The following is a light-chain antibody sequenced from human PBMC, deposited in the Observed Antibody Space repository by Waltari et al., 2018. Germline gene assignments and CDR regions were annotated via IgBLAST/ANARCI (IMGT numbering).Light chain of an antibody. CDR2: DAS. Sequence: EIVLIQSPDTLSLSPGDTATISCRASQSVGSSLAWYQQKPGHPPRLLIYDASNRATGIPDRFRCSGSGTDFTLTISSLEAEDFAVYFCQQRSNCAPHTFGQGARLDIK. J-gene: IGKJ2*01. CDR1: QSVGSS. CDR3: QQRSNCAPHT. V-gene: IGKV3-11*01.